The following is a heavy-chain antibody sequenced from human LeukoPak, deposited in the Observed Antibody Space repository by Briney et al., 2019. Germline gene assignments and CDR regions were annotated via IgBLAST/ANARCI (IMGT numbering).Heavy chain of an antibody. CDR1: GLTFSSYG. CDR2: IWSDGSNK. D-gene: IGHD4-17*01. J-gene: IGHJ4*02. Sequence: PGGSLRLSCAASGLTFSSYGMHWVRQAPGKGLEWVAVIWSDGSNKFYADSVKGRFTISRDNSKNTLYLQMDSLRAEDTAVYYCARDLFDYGDYGSFDYWGQGTLVTVSS. V-gene: IGHV3-33*01. CDR3: ARDLFDYGDYGSFDY.